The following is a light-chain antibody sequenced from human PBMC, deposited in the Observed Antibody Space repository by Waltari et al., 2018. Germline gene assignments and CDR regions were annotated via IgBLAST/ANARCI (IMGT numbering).Light chain of an antibody. Sequence: VVLTQSPGTLSLSPGETVTLTCRTSQSVLSTSTAWYQQKPGQVPRLLIYGSSRRAPGVPDRFSARGSGTDFALTITSLDPEDFALYLCQQYGKSPITFGQGTRLEFK. V-gene: IGKV3-20*01. CDR3: QQYGKSPIT. CDR2: GSS. CDR1: QSVLSTS. J-gene: IGKJ5*01.